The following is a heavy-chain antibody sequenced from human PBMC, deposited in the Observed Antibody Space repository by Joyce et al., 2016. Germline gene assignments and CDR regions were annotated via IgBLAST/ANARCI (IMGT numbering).Heavy chain of an antibody. CDR2: IRARDSST. D-gene: IGHD2-8*01. CDR1: GFTFSDYA. V-gene: IGHV3-23*01. CDR3: AKGGYCPSGICYTGID. Sequence: EVQLLESGGGLVQPGGSLRLSCAASGFTFSDYAMSWVRQAPGKGLEWVSGIRARDSSTYYADSVKGRFTISRDDSKNTVYLQMNSLRAEDTAVYYCAKGGYCPSGICYTGIDWGRGTLVTISS. J-gene: IGHJ4*02.